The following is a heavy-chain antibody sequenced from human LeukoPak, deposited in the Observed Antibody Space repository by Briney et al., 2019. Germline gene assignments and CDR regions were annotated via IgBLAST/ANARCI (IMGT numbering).Heavy chain of an antibody. V-gene: IGHV4-59*01. J-gene: IGHJ6*03. CDR1: GGSISSYY. Sequence: SETLSLTCTVSGGSISSYYWSWIRQPPGKGLEWIGYIYYSGSTNYNPSLKSRVTISVDTSKNQFSLKLSSVTAADTAVYYCASFYGSGTYPKGYYNYYMDVWGKGTTVIVSS. CDR2: IYYSGST. D-gene: IGHD3-10*01. CDR3: ASFYGSGTYPKGYYNYYMDV.